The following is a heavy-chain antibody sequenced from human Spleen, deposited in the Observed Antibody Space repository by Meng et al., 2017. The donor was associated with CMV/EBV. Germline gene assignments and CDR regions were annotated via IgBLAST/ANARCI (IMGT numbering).Heavy chain of an antibody. Sequence: QVQLQQSGPGLVKPPQTLSLTCAISGDSVSTNSTAWNWIRQSPSGGLEWLGRTYYKSKWYNDYAESVKSRITINPDTSKNQFSLQLNSVTPEDTAVYYCARDPAAFDFWGQGILVTVSS. CDR3: ARDPAAFDF. D-gene: IGHD6-25*01. V-gene: IGHV6-1*01. J-gene: IGHJ4*02. CDR2: TYYKSKWYN. CDR1: GDSVSTNSTA.